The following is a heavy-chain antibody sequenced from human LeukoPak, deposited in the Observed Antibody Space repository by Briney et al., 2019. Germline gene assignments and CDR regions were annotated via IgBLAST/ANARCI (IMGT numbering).Heavy chain of an antibody. D-gene: IGHD4-23*01. CDR3: AKLSAYGANSPFDY. V-gene: IGHV3-23*01. CDR1: GFTFNNYA. J-gene: IGHJ4*02. CDR2: LSGSGGST. Sequence: GGSLRLSCAASGFTFNNYAMSWVRQAPGKGLEWVSTLSGSGGSTYYADSVKGRFTISSDNSKNTMYLQMNSLRAEDTAVYYCAKLSAYGANSPFDYWGQGTLVTVSS.